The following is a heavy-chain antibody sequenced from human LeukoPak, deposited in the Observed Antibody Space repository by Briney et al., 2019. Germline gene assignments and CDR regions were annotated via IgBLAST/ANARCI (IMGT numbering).Heavy chain of an antibody. D-gene: IGHD6-19*01. Sequence: ASVKVSCKASGYTFTGYYMHWVGQAPGQGLEWMGWINPNSGGTNYAQKFQGRVTMTRDTSISTAYMELSRLRSDDTAVYYCARDQAVAGKGRPIDYWGQGTLVTVSS. V-gene: IGHV1-2*02. CDR3: ARDQAVAGKGRPIDY. CDR2: INPNSGGT. J-gene: IGHJ4*02. CDR1: GYTFTGYY.